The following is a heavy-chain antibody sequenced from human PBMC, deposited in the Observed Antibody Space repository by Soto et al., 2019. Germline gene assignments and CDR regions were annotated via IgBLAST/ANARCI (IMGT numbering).Heavy chain of an antibody. V-gene: IGHV4-59*01. D-gene: IGHD3-10*01. CDR1: GGSIGGYY. CDR2: IYYSGST. Sequence: PSETLSLTCTVSGGSIGGYYWSWIRQPPGKGLEWIGYIYYSGSTNYNPSLKSRVTISVDTSKNQFSLKLSSVTAADTAVYYCARVPGYYYGSGSYPPYYFDYWGQGTLVTVSS. CDR3: ARVPGYYYGSGSYPPYYFDY. J-gene: IGHJ4*02.